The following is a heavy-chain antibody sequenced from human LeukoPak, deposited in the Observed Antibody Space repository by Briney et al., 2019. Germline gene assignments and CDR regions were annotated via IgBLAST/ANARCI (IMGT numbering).Heavy chain of an antibody. V-gene: IGHV4-61*02. CDR1: GGSISSASYY. CDR2: IYTTGST. J-gene: IGHJ4*02. D-gene: IGHD6-19*01. CDR3: ARDLGLAEAGSLDY. Sequence: SETLSLTCTVSGGSISSASYYWSWIRQPAGKGLEWIGRIYTTGSTNYNPSLKSRFTISLDTSKSQFSLKLSSVTAADTAVYYCARDLGLAEAGSLDYWGQGTLVTVSS.